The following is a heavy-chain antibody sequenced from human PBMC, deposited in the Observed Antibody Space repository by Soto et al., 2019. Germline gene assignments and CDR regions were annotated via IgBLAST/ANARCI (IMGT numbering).Heavy chain of an antibody. V-gene: IGHV1-46*03. D-gene: IGHD2-2*01. CDR1: GYTFTSYG. J-gene: IGHJ6*03. CDR2: INPNGGST. CDR3: ARDPQYCSSTSCYAYYYYYMDV. Sequence: ASVKVSCKASGYTFTSYGISWVRQAPGQGLEWMGIINPNGGSTSYAQKFQGRVTMTRDTSTSTVYMELSSLRSEDTAVYYCARDPQYCSSTSCYAYYYYYMDVWGKGTTVTVSS.